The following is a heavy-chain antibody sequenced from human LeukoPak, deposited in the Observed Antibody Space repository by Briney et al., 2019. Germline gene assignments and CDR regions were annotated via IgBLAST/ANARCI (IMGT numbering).Heavy chain of an antibody. CDR1: GYTFSTYD. CDR2: MNPNSANT. J-gene: IGHJ4*02. V-gene: IGHV1-8*03. D-gene: IGHD2-2*01. Sequence: ASVKVSCKTSGYTFSTYDTNWLRQAAGQGLEWMGWMNPNSANTGFAQKFQGRAAITRDTSTATAYLELSGLTSEDTAVYYCARAIRYQLLSDYWGQGTLVTVSS. CDR3: ARAIRYQLLSDY.